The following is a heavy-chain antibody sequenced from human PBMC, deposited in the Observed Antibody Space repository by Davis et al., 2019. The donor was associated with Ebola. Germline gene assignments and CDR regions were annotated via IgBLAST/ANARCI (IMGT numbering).Heavy chain of an antibody. D-gene: IGHD2-2*01. CDR1: GYTFTSYG. J-gene: IGHJ6*04. CDR3: AREAVNIVVVPAATYYYYGMDV. CDR2: ISAYNGNT. Sequence: ASVKVSCKASGYTFTSYGISWVRQAPGQGLEWMGWISAYNGNTNYAQKLQGRVTMTTDTSTSTAYMELRSLRSDDTAVYYCAREAVNIVVVPAATYYYYGMDVWGKGTTVTVSS. V-gene: IGHV1-18*04.